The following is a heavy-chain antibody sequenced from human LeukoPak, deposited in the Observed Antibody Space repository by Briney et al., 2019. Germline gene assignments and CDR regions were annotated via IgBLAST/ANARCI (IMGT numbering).Heavy chain of an antibody. D-gene: IGHD6-13*01. Sequence: GGSLRLSCAASGFTVSSNYMSWVRQAPGKGLEWVSVIHSGGNTYYADSVKGRFTISRDNSKNTLYLQMNSLRAEDTAVYYCAREELTYSSSGWSIFDYRGQGTLVTVSS. CDR3: AREELTYSSSGWSIFDY. CDR2: IHSGGNT. CDR1: GFTVSSNY. J-gene: IGHJ4*02. V-gene: IGHV3-66*02.